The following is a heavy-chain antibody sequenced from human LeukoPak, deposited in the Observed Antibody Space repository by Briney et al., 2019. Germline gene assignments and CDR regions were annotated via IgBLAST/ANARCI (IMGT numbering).Heavy chain of an antibody. CDR3: AGSGGGDRMMDV. J-gene: IGHJ6*04. Sequence: PSETLSLTCTVFGGSISSHYWSWIRQSPGKGLEWIGYIYYSGSTNYNPSLKSRVTISVDTSKNQFSLKLSSVTAADTAVYYVAGSGGGDRMMDVWGKGTTVTVSS. V-gene: IGHV4-59*11. D-gene: IGHD2-21*02. CDR2: IYYSGST. CDR1: GGSISSHY.